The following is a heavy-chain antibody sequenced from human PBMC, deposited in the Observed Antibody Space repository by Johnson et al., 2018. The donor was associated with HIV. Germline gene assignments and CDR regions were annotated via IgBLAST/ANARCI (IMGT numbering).Heavy chain of an antibody. CDR1: EFTFSKAW. CDR3: AKDAYDYGDYGAFDI. J-gene: IGHJ3*02. Sequence: VQLVESGGGLVQPGGSLRLSCAASEFTFSKAWMNWVRQAPGKGLEWVSAISGSGGSTYYADSVKGRFTISRENAKNSLYLQMNSLRAEDTAVYYCAKDAYDYGDYGAFDIWGQGTMVTVSS. CDR2: ISGSGGST. D-gene: IGHD4-17*01. V-gene: IGHV3-23*04.